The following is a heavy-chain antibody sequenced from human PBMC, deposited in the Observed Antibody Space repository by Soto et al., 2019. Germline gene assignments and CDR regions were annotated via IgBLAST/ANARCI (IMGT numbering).Heavy chain of an antibody. Sequence: PSETLSLTCTVSGGSISSSSYYWGWIRQPPGKGLEWIGSIYYSGSTYYNPSLKSRVTISVDTSKNQFSLKLSSVTAADTAVYYCASSGGVIVVVIAPDAFDIWGQGTMVTVSS. CDR2: IYYSGST. V-gene: IGHV4-39*01. D-gene: IGHD3-22*01. CDR1: GGSISSSSYY. J-gene: IGHJ3*02. CDR3: ASSGGVIVVVIAPDAFDI.